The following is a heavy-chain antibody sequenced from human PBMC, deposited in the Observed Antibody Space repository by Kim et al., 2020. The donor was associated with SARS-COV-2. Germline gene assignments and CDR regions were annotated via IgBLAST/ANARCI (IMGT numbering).Heavy chain of an antibody. J-gene: IGHJ3*02. Sequence: SETLSLTCTVSGGSISSYYWSWIRQPAGKGLEWIGRMYITGRTDYNPSLKSRVTMSIDTSKNQFSLKLSSMTAADTAVYYCARDYYGSGSYYSEAFDIWGLGTMVTVSS. CDR2: MYITGRT. D-gene: IGHD3-10*01. CDR1: GGSISSYY. CDR3: ARDYYGSGSYYSEAFDI. V-gene: IGHV4-4*07.